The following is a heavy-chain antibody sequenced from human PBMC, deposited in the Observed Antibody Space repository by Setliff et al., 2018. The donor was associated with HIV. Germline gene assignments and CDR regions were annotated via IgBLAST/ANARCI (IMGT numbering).Heavy chain of an antibody. V-gene: IGHV4-39*07. J-gene: IGHJ4*02. CDR3: ARWVYNSAWSLDY. CDR2: VYYSGSP. CDR1: GGSIEFSSYY. Sequence: SETLSLTCSVSGGSIEFSSYYWGWIRQPPGKGLEWIGSVYYSGSPHYKSSLTSRLTISLDTSRNQFSLKLTSVTAADSATYYCARWVYNSAWSLDYWGQGTLVTVSS. D-gene: IGHD6-19*01.